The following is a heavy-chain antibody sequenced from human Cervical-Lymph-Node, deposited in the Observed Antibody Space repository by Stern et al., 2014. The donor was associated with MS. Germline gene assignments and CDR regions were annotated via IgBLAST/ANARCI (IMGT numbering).Heavy chain of an antibody. J-gene: IGHJ4*02. Sequence: QVQLVQSGAEVKKPGASVKVSCKASGYTFTSYGIRWVRQAPGQGLEWMGWISAYNGNTNYAQKLQGRVTMTTDTSTSTAYMELRSLRSDDTAVYYGARDSGYSSSWYPWYFDYWGQGTLVTVSS. CDR3: ARDSGYSSSWYPWYFDY. V-gene: IGHV1-18*01. D-gene: IGHD6-13*01. CDR1: GYTFTSYG. CDR2: ISAYNGNT.